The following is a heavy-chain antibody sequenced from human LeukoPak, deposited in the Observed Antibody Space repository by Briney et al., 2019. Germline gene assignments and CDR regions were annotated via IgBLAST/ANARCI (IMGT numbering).Heavy chain of an antibody. D-gene: IGHD3/OR15-3a*01. Sequence: LQTLSLTCTVSGGSISSGDYYWSWIRQPPGKGLEWIGYIYYSGSIYYNPSLKSRVTISVDTSKNQFSLKLSSVTAADTAVYYCARWTGLSDAFDIWGQGKMVTVSS. CDR1: GGSISSGDYY. CDR2: IYYSGSI. V-gene: IGHV4-30-4*08. CDR3: ARWTGLSDAFDI. J-gene: IGHJ3*02.